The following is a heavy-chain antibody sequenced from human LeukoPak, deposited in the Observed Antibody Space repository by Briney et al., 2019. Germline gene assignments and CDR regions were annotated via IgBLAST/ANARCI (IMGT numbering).Heavy chain of an antibody. CDR2: MRNDGSQI. CDR3: ARDLHSGSYWGRFDY. D-gene: IGHD1-26*01. Sequence: GGSLRLSCVASGFTFSNYDMHWVRQAPGKGLEWVASMRNDGSQIYHADSVKGRFTISRDNSKNTLYLQMNSLRAEDTAVYYCARDLHSGSYWGRFDYWGQGTLVTVSS. J-gene: IGHJ4*02. CDR1: GFTFSNYD. V-gene: IGHV3-30*02.